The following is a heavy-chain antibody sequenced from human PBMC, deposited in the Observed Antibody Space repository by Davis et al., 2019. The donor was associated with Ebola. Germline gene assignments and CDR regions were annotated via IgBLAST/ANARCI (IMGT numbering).Heavy chain of an antibody. D-gene: IGHD3-22*01. Sequence: PGGSLRLSCSGSGFIFSDYVMYWVRQAPGKGLEYVSGISSDGSSTYYGDSVNGRTSVSRDNSKNTLRLQMSGLRPEDSAIYYCVKCASPTGRLLESWLFDSWGRGILVSVSS. CDR3: VKCASPTGRLLESWLFDS. CDR1: GFIFSDYV. V-gene: IGHV3-64D*09. J-gene: IGHJ4*02. CDR2: ISSDGSST.